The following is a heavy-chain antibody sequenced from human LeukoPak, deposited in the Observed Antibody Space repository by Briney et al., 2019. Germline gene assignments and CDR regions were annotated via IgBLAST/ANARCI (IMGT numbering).Heavy chain of an antibody. Sequence: GGSLRLSCAASGFTFSSYAMSWVRQAPGKGLEWVSAISGSGGSTYYADSVKGRFTISRDNSKNTLYLQMNSLRAEDTAVYYCATILPPYYYDSSGYLAGAFDIWGQGTMVTVSS. CDR1: GFTFSSYA. V-gene: IGHV3-23*01. J-gene: IGHJ3*02. CDR3: ATILPPYYYDSSGYLAGAFDI. CDR2: ISGSGGST. D-gene: IGHD3-22*01.